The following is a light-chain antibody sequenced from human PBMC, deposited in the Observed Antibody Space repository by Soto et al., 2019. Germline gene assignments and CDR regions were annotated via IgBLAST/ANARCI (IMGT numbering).Light chain of an antibody. V-gene: IGKV1-39*01. CDR3: QQSYDMPWT. J-gene: IGKJ1*01. Sequence: DSQMTHSPSSLSASLGDTYTITCRPSHSITNYLAWYEQKQGKXPSXXIFAADNLQDGVPARFSGSGSGRDLSITISSLQPEDCETDEGQQSYDMPWTFGQGTKVDIK. CDR2: AAD. CDR1: HSITNY.